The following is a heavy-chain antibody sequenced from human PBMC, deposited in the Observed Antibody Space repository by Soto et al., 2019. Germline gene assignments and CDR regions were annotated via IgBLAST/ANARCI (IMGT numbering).Heavy chain of an antibody. D-gene: IGHD6-19*01. CDR1: GYTFTSYY. V-gene: IGHV1-46*03. J-gene: IGHJ3*02. Sequence: ASVKVSCKASGYTFTSYYMRWVRQAPGQGLEWMGIINPSGGSTSYAQKFQGRVTMTRDTSTSTVYMELSSLRSEDTALYYCARSAYSSGWYGAFDIWGQGTMVTVSS. CDR3: ARSAYSSGWYGAFDI. CDR2: INPSGGST.